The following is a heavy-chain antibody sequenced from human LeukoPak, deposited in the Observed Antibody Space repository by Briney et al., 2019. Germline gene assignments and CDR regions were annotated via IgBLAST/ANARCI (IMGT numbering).Heavy chain of an antibody. CDR3: ARGFNDFWSGSQLEY. CDR2: ISYDGGKT. CDR1: GFIFGGYA. V-gene: IGHV3-30-3*01. D-gene: IGHD3-3*01. Sequence: TGRSLRLSCAASGFIFGGYAMHWVRQAPGKGLQWLAVISYDGGKTYYADSVEGRFTISRDNSKSTVYLEINSLRSEDTAIYYCARGFNDFWSGSQLEYWGQGTLVTVSS. J-gene: IGHJ4*02.